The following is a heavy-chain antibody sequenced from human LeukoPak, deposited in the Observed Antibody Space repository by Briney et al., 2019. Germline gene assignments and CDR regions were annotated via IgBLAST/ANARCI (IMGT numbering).Heavy chain of an antibody. CDR3: AKDRIGSSWGDFAY. Sequence: PGGCLRLSCAASGFTFSSYAMSAVRQAPGKGLEWGSAISGSGGSTYYADSVKGRVTISRDNSKNTLYLQMNSLRAEDTAVYYCAKDRIGSSWGDFAYWGQGTLVTVSS. J-gene: IGHJ4*02. V-gene: IGHV3-23*01. CDR1: GFTFSSYA. D-gene: IGHD6-13*01. CDR2: ISGSGGST.